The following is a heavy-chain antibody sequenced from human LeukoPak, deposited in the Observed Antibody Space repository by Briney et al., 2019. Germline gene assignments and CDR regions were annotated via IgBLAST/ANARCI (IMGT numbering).Heavy chain of an antibody. CDR2: INQDGSEK. J-gene: IGHJ4*02. V-gene: IGHV3-7*04. Sequence: LSLTCAVYGGSFSGYYWSWIRQPPGKGLEWVANINQDGSEKYYVDSVRGRFAISRDNAKNSLYLQMNSLRPEDTAMYYCTGETYYFDHWGQGALVTVSS. CDR3: TGETYYFDH. CDR1: GGSFSGYY.